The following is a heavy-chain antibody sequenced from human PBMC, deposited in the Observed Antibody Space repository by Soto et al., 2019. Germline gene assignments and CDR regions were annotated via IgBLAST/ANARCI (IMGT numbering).Heavy chain of an antibody. Sequence: KTSETLSLTCTVSGGSISSGGYYWSWIRQHPGKGLEWIGYIYYSGSTYYNPSLKSRVTISVDTSKNQFSLKLSSVTAADTAVYYCARTGYSYGYIVYWGQGTLVTVSS. V-gene: IGHV4-31*03. CDR1: GGSISSGGYY. CDR3: ARTGYSYGYIVY. CDR2: IYYSGST. D-gene: IGHD5-18*01. J-gene: IGHJ4*02.